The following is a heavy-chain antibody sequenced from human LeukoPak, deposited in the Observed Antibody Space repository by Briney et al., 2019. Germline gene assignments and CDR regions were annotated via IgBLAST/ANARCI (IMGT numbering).Heavy chain of an antibody. D-gene: IGHD6-19*01. V-gene: IGHV3-48*03. Sequence: PGGSLRLSCAASGFTFSSYEMNWVRQAPGKGLEWVSYISGSSSTIYYADSVKGRFTISRDNAKNSPYLQMNSLRAEDTGVYYCVISSGWKGGYYFDFWGQGTLVTVSA. CDR2: ISGSSSTI. J-gene: IGHJ4*02. CDR1: GFTFSSYE. CDR3: VISSGWKGGYYFDF.